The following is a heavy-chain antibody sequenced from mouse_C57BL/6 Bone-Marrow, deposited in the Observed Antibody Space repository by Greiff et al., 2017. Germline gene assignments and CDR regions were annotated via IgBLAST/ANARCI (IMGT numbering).Heavy chain of an antibody. CDR2: IHPNSGST. CDR3: ARNYYFDY. V-gene: IGHV1-64*01. CDR1: GYTFTSYW. J-gene: IGHJ2*01. Sequence: QVQLQQPGAELVKPGASVKLSCKASGYTFTSYWMNWVKPRPGQGLEWIGMIHPNSGSTNYNEKFKSKATLTVDKSSSTAYMQLSSLTSEYSAVYFCARNYYFDYWGQGTTRTVSS.